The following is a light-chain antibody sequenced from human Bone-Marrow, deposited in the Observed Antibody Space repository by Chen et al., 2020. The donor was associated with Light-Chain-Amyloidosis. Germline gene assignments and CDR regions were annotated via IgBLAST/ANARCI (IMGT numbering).Light chain of an antibody. CDR1: QSVSSN. J-gene: IGKJ1*01. CDR2: GAS. Sequence: EVVLTQSPATLSVSPGERATLSCRASQSVSSNLAWYQHKPGQAPRLLIYGASSRAAGVPPRFSGSGSGTDFTLTITSLQSEDSAVYYCQQYGLTFGQWTKVEIK. CDR3: QQYGLT. V-gene: IGKV3-15*01.